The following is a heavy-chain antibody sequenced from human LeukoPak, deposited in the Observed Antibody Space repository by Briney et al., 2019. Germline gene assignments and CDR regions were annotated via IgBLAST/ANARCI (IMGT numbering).Heavy chain of an antibody. CDR3: ARDPAYYDSGGYYLHYYYGMDV. V-gene: IGHV4-39*07. D-gene: IGHD3-22*01. CDR1: GGSISRSTYY. CDR2: IYYSGST. J-gene: IGHJ6*02. Sequence: PSETLSLTCTVSGGSISRSTYYWGWFRQPPGKGLEWIGTIYYSGSTYYNPSLKSRVTISVDTSKNQFSLKLSSVTAADTAVYYCARDPAYYDSGGYYLHYYYGMDVWGQGTTVTVSS.